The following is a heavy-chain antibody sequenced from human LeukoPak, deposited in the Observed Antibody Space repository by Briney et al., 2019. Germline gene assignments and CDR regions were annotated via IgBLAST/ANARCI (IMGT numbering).Heavy chain of an antibody. CDR3: AKDEGWLLLDY. Sequence: GGSLRLSCAASGFTFSSYEMNWVRQAPGKGLEWVSAISGSGGSTYYADSVKGQFTTSRDNSKNTLYLQINSLRAEDTAVYYCAKDEGWLLLDYWGQGTLVTVSS. CDR2: ISGSGGST. J-gene: IGHJ4*02. CDR1: GFTFSSYE. V-gene: IGHV3-23*01. D-gene: IGHD3-3*01.